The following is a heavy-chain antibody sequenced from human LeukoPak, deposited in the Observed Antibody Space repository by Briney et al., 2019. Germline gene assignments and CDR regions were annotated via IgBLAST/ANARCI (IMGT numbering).Heavy chain of an antibody. J-gene: IGHJ4*02. CDR1: GFTFSSYA. CDR2: ISGSGGST. V-gene: IGHV3-23*01. D-gene: IGHD6-19*01. Sequence: GGSLRLSCAASGFTFSSYAMSWVRQAPGKGLEWVSDISGSGGSTYYADSVKGRFTISRDNAKNSLYLQMNSLRDEDTAVYYCARATAVAVDYWGQGTLVTVSS. CDR3: ARATAVAVDY.